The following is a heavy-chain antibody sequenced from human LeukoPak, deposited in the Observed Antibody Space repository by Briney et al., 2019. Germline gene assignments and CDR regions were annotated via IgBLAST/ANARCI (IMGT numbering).Heavy chain of an antibody. CDR1: GFTFSSCA. J-gene: IGHJ1*01. Sequence: PGGSLSLSCSASGFTFSSCAMSWVRQAPGKGLEYVLATNSNGGNTYYADSVKGRFTISRDNSKNTLYLQMSSLRADDTAVYYCVTSSSGYYFNWGQGTLVTVSS. CDR2: TNSNGGNT. D-gene: IGHD6-19*01. V-gene: IGHV3-64D*06. CDR3: VTSSSGYYFN.